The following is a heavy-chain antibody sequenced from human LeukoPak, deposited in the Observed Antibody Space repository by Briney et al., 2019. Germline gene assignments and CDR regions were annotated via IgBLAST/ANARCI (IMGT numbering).Heavy chain of an antibody. V-gene: IGHV4-59*08. D-gene: IGHD5-18*01. CDR3: ARHFLRDTAMVVFDY. CDR1: GGSISSYY. CDR2: IYYSGST. J-gene: IGHJ4*02. Sequence: SETLSLTCTVSGGSISSYYWSWIRQPPGKGLEWIGYIYYSGSTNYNPSLKSRVTISVDTSKNQFSLKLSSVTAADTAVYYCARHFLRDTAMVVFDYWGQGTLVTVSS.